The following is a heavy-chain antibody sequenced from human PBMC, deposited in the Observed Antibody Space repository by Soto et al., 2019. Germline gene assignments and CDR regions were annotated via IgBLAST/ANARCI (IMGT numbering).Heavy chain of an antibody. CDR1: GFTFSSYA. Sequence: QPGGSLRLSCAASGFTFSSYAMHWVRQAPGKGLEWVAVISYDGSNKYYADSVKGRFTISRDNSKNTLYLQMNSLRAEDTAVYYCARGVAKKGYCSSTSCYRLGNYYYYGMDVWGQGTTVTVSS. CDR2: ISYDGSNK. V-gene: IGHV3-30-3*01. D-gene: IGHD2-2*02. J-gene: IGHJ6*02. CDR3: ARGVAKKGYCSSTSCYRLGNYYYYGMDV.